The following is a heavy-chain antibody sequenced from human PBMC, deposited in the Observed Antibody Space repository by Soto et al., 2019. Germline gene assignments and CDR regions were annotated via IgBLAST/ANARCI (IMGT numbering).Heavy chain of an antibody. J-gene: IGHJ4*02. CDR1: GVSISSYF. D-gene: IGHD5-12*01. CDR3: ARDRRDGYKRYFEC. CDR2: ISFSGAT. V-gene: IGHV4-59*01. Sequence: SETLSLTCTVSGVSISSYFWSWIRQTPGKGLDWIGSISFSGATYSNPSLKGRAALSVDTSENHLSLTLNSVTSADTAVYFCARDRRDGYKRYFECWGQGNQVTVAS.